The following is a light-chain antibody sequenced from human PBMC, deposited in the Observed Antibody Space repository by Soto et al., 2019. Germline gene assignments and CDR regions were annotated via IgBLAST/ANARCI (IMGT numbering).Light chain of an antibody. CDR2: GAS. CDR3: QQYGSSPLT. J-gene: IGKJ1*01. V-gene: IGKV3-20*01. Sequence: ENVLTQTPATLSLSPGGRATLSRRASQSVGSYLAWYQQKPGQAPRLLIYGASSRATGIPDRFSGSGSGTDFTLTISRLDPEDFAVYYCQQYGSSPLTFGQGTKVDIK. CDR1: QSVGSY.